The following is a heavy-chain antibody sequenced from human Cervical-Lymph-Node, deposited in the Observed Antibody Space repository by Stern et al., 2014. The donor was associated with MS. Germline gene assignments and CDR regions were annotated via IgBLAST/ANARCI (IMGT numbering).Heavy chain of an antibody. CDR3: ARQSSGGYR. CDR1: GGSVSSGSYY. J-gene: IGHJ4*02. V-gene: IGHV4-61*01. D-gene: IGHD5-18*01. CDR2: ISYSGST. Sequence: QLQESGPGLVKPSETLSLTCTVSGGSVSSGSYYWNWIRQPPGKGLEWIGYISYSGSTNYNPSLKSRVTISVDTSKNQFSLKLNSVTAADTAVYYCARQSSGGYRWGQGTLVTVSS.